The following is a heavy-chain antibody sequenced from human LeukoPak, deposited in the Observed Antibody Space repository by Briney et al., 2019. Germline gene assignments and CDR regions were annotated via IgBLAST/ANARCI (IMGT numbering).Heavy chain of an antibody. CDR1: GFTFSRDW. Sequence: GGTLRLSCVASGFTFSRDWMSWVRQAPGKGLEWVANIKEDGSAQYYADSVKGRFTISRDNTKNSLYLQMNSLTAEDTAMYYCAKDGDGYHNWGQGALVTVSS. CDR2: IKEDGSAQ. J-gene: IGHJ4*02. D-gene: IGHD3-9*01. V-gene: IGHV3-7*01. CDR3: AKDGDGYHN.